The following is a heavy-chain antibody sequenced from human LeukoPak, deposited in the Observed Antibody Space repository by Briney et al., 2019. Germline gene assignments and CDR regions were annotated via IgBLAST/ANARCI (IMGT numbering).Heavy chain of an antibody. Sequence: GGSLRLSCAASGFTFSDYSMNWVRQAPGKGLEWVSSISSSSSYIFYADSVRGRFSISRDNAKNSLYLQMNSLRAEDTAVYYCAKDLSYYYAPGAFDIWGQGTMVTVSS. CDR2: ISSSSSYI. CDR3: AKDLSYYYAPGAFDI. V-gene: IGHV3-21*04. D-gene: IGHD3-10*01. CDR1: GFTFSDYS. J-gene: IGHJ3*02.